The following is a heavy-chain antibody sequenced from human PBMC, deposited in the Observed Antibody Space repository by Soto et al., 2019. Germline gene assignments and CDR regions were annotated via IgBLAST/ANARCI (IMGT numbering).Heavy chain of an antibody. V-gene: IGHV1-2*04. CDR3: VTSRVSIAVAGETEYYFDY. D-gene: IGHD6-19*01. Sequence: ASVKVSCKASGYTFTGYYMHWVRQAPGQGLEWMGWINPNSGGTNSAQKFQGWVTMTRDTSISTAYMELSRLRSDDTAVYYCVTSRVSIAVAGETEYYFDYWGQGTLVTVS. CDR1: GYTFTGYY. J-gene: IGHJ4*02. CDR2: INPNSGGT.